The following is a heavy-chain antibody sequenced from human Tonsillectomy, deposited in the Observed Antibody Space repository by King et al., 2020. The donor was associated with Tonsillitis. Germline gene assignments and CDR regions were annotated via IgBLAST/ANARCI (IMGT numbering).Heavy chain of an antibody. CDR3: ARFYYYCVDV. CDR1: GYSFTTYW. CDR2: IYPGDSDL. V-gene: IGHV5-51*01. J-gene: IGHJ6*02. Sequence: VQLVESGPEVKKPGESLKISCKGSGYSFTTYWIGWVRQMPGKGLEWMAIIYPGDSDLRYSPSLQGQVTISADKSISTAYLHWSSLKASDTAVYYCARFYYYCVDVWGQGTTVTVSS.